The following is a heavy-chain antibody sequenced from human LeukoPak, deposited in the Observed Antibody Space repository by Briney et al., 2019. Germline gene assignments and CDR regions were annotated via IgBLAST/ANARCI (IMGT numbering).Heavy chain of an antibody. CDR1: GGSISSYY. J-gene: IGHJ6*03. CDR2: IYYSGST. CDR3: ARDSPHCSGGSCSNYYYYYMDV. Sequence: PSETLSLTCTVSGGSISSYYWSWIRQPPGKGLEWIGYIYYSGSTNYNPSLKSRVTIPVDTSKNQFSLKLSSVTAADTAVYYCARDSPHCSGGSCSNYYYYYMDVWGKGTTVTVSS. D-gene: IGHD2-15*01. V-gene: IGHV4-59*01.